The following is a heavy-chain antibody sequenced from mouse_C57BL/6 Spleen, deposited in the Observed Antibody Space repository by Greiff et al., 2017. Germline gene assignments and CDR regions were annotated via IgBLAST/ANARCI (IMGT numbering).Heavy chain of an antibody. CDR1: GYAFSSSW. D-gene: IGHD2-5*01. CDR3: ASLYYSNYEGYARDY. J-gene: IGHJ4*01. CDR2: IYPGDGDT. V-gene: IGHV1-82*01. Sequence: QVQLKQSGPELVKPGASVKISCKASGYAFSSSWMNWVKQRPGKGLEWIGRIYPGDGDTYYNGKVKGKATLTADKSSRTAYIQLSGLTSEDSAVYFCASLYYSNYEGYARDYWGQGTSVTVSS.